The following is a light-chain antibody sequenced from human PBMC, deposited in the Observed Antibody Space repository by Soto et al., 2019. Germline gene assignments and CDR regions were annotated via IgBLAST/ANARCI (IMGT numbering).Light chain of an antibody. CDR3: QQYNNWRHSRDPT. CDR2: GAS. Sequence: EIVMTQSPATLSVSPGDRATLSCRVSQSVSSNLAWYQQKPGQAPRLLIYGASTRATGIPARFRGRGSGTEFTRNITGLQSEDFGVYYCQQYNNWRHSRDPTVGQGTRLEIK. CDR1: QSVSSN. V-gene: IGKV3-15*01. J-gene: IGKJ5*01.